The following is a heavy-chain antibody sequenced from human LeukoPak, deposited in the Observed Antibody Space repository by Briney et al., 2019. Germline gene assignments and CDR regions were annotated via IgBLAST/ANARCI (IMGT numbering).Heavy chain of an antibody. CDR1: GYTFTSYG. CDR2: ISAYNGNT. Sequence: GASVKVSCKASGYTFTSYGISWVRQAPGQGLEWMGWISAYNGNTNYAQKLQGRVTMTTDTSTSTAYMELRSLRSDDTAVYYCARDGLGDSSSSWHYWGQETLVTVSS. CDR3: ARDGLGDSSSSWHY. D-gene: IGHD6-6*01. V-gene: IGHV1-18*01. J-gene: IGHJ4*02.